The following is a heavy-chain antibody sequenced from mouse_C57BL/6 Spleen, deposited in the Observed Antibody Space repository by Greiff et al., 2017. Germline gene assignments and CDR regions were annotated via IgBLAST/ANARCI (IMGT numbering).Heavy chain of an antibody. CDR1: GYAFSSSW. J-gene: IGHJ2*01. CDR2: IYPGDGDT. CDR3: ARYWDVDY. D-gene: IGHD4-1*01. V-gene: IGHV1-82*01. Sequence: QVQLQQSGPELVKPGASVKISCKASGYAFSSSWMNWVKQRPGKGLDWIGRIYPGDGDTNYNGKFKGKATLTAYKSSSTAYMQLSSLTSEDSAVYFCARYWDVDYWGQGTTLTVSS.